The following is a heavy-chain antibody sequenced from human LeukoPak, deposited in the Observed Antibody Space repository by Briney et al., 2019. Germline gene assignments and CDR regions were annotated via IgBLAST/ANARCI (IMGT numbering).Heavy chain of an antibody. CDR1: GYTFTSYD. V-gene: IGHV1-8*01. CDR2: MNPNSGNT. CDR3: ARTYGGYPARYYYYGMDV. Sequence: ASVKVSCKASGYTFTSYDINWVRQATGQGLEWMGWMNPNSGNTGYAQKFQGRVTMTRNTSISTAYMELSSLRSEDTAVYYCARTYGGYPARYYYYGMDVWGQGTTVTVSS. J-gene: IGHJ6*02. D-gene: IGHD4-17*01.